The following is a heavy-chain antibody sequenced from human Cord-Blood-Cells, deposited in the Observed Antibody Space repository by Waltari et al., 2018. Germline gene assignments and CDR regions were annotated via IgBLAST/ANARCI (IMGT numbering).Heavy chain of an antibody. Sequence: QLQLQESGPGLMKPSETLSLTCTVSGGSISSSSYYWGWIRQPPGKGLEWIGSIYYSGSTYYNPSLKSRVTISVDTSKNQFSLKLSSVTAADTAVYYCARSDYYGSGSYYPFDYWGQGTLVTVSS. J-gene: IGHJ4*02. D-gene: IGHD3-10*01. CDR2: IYYSGST. V-gene: IGHV4-39*07. CDR3: ARSDYYGSGSYYPFDY. CDR1: GGSISSSSYY.